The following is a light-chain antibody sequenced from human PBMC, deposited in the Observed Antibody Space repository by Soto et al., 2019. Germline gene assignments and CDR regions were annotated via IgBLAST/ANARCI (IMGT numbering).Light chain of an antibody. CDR2: GAS. CDR1: QSVTSDY. CDR3: PQYGDSPPYT. V-gene: IGKV3-20*01. Sequence: EIVLTQSPGTLSLSPGERAILSCRAAQSVTSDYLAWYQQKPGQAPRRLIYGASSRATGIPDRFSGSGSETDFTLTISRLEPEDFAVYYCPQYGDSPPYTFGQGTKLEIK. J-gene: IGKJ2*01.